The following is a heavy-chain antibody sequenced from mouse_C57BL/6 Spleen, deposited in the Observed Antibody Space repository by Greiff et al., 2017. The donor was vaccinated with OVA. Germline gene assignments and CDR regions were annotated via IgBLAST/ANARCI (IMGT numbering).Heavy chain of an antibody. J-gene: IGHJ3*01. CDR2: ISSGSSTI. CDR1: GFTFSDYG. Sequence: DVQLVESGGGLVKPGGSLKLSCAASGFTFSDYGMHWVRQAPEKGLEWVAYISSGSSTIYYADTVKGRFTISRDNAKNTLFLQMTSLRSEDTAMYYCARTYYDYDLAYWGQGTLVTVSA. D-gene: IGHD2-4*01. V-gene: IGHV5-17*01. CDR3: ARTYYDYDLAY.